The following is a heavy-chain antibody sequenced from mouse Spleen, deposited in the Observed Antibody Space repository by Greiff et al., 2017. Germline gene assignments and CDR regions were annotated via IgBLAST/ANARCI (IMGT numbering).Heavy chain of an antibody. Sequence: QVHVKQPGAELVKPGASVKLSCKASGYTFTSYWMHWVKQRPGQGLEWIGMIHPNSGSTNYNEKFKSKATLTVDKSSSTAYMQLSSLTSEDSAVYYCARWWDGDYAMDYWGQGTSVTVSS. CDR2: IHPNSGST. CDR1: GYTFTSYW. D-gene: IGHD1-1*02. J-gene: IGHJ4*01. V-gene: IGHV1-64*01. CDR3: ARWWDGDYAMDY.